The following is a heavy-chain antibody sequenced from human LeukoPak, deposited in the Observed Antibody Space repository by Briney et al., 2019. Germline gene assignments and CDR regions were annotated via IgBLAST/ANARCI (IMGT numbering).Heavy chain of an antibody. CDR3: ARFYGSGSYYNRYYYYGMDV. D-gene: IGHD3-10*01. CDR2: INPSGGST. Sequence: GASVKVSCTASGYTFTSYYMHWVRQAPGQGLEWMGIINPSGGSTSYAQKFQGRVTMTRDTSTSTVYMELSSLRSEDTAVYYCARFYGSGSYYNRYYYYGMDVWGQGTTVTVSS. V-gene: IGHV1-46*01. CDR1: GYTFTSYY. J-gene: IGHJ6*02.